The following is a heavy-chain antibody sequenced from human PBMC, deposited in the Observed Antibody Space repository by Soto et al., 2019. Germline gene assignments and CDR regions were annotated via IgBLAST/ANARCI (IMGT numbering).Heavy chain of an antibody. V-gene: IGHV1-2*02. CDR1: GYILTGYY. D-gene: IGHD6-19*01. CDR2: IDPNNDGT. J-gene: IGHJ4*02. CDR3: ARDSGYSTGFRP. Sequence: ASVKVSCKASGYILTGYYIHWVRQAPGQGLEWMGWIDPNNDGTNYVQKFQGRVTMTRDTSISTAYMELSGLRSDDTAAYYCARDSGYSTGFRPWGQGTRVTVSS.